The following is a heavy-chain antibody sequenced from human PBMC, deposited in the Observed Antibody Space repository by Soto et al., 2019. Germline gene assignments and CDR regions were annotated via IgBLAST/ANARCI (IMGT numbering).Heavy chain of an antibody. CDR1: GLSFTNSA. CDR2: IVVDTGKT. V-gene: IGHV1-58*02. J-gene: IGHJ6*02. CDR3: AADWTGSGLYPLDV. D-gene: IGHD2-8*01. Sequence: QMQLVQSGPEVRKPGTSVKVSCKASGLSFTNSAIQWVRQARGQSLEWIGWIVVDTGKTNYAQMFQDRVSITRDMSKGTAYMELSSLRSEDTPMYYCAADWTGSGLYPLDVWGQGTTISVSS.